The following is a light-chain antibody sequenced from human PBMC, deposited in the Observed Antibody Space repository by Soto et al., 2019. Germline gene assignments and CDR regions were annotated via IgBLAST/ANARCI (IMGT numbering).Light chain of an antibody. CDR2: GAS. CDR3: LQHNSYPRT. Sequence: DIQMTQSPSSLSASVGDRVTITCRASQGIRSGLGWYQQKPGKAPKRLIYGASSLQSWVPPRFSGSGSGTEFTLTISRLQPEDSATYFCLQHNSYPRTFGQGTKLEIK. J-gene: IGKJ2*01. CDR1: QGIRSG. V-gene: IGKV1-17*01.